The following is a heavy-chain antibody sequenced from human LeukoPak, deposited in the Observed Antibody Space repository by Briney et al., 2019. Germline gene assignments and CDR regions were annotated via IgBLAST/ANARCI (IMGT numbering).Heavy chain of an antibody. V-gene: IGHV4-34*01. D-gene: IGHD2-21*02. Sequence: PSETLSLTCAVYGGSFSDYYWSWIRQPPGRGLEWIGEINHTGSTNYNPSLKSRVTISVDTSKNQFSLKLNSVTAADTAVYYCASCSDNCYLRYFDLWGRGTLVTVSS. CDR1: GGSFSDYY. CDR3: ASCSDNCYLRYFDL. CDR2: INHTGST. J-gene: IGHJ2*01.